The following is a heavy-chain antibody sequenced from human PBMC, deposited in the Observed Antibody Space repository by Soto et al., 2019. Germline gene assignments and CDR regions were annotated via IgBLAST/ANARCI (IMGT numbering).Heavy chain of an antibody. CDR3: ARHRTSSYSSSWPIDHPPKFYYYGMDV. Sequence: VASVKVSCKASGGTFSSYAISWVRQAPGQGLEWMGGIIPIFGTANYAQKFQGRVTITADESTSTAYMELSSLRSEDTAVYYCARHRTSSYSSSWPIDHPPKFYYYGMDVWGQGTTVTVSS. CDR1: GGTFSSYA. J-gene: IGHJ6*02. D-gene: IGHD6-13*01. V-gene: IGHV1-69*13. CDR2: IIPIFGTA.